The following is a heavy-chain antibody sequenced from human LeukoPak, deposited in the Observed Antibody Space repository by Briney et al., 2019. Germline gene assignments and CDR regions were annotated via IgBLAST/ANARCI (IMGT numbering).Heavy chain of an antibody. Sequence: GGSLRLSCAASGFTVSSNYMSWVRQAPGKGLEWVSVIYSGGSTYYADSVKGRFTISRDNAKNSLYLQMNSLRAEDTAVYYCARDLTVAGGDYYDSSGYRYWGQGTLVTVSS. J-gene: IGHJ4*02. D-gene: IGHD3-22*01. V-gene: IGHV3-66*01. CDR2: IYSGGST. CDR3: ARDLTVAGGDYYDSSGYRY. CDR1: GFTVSSNY.